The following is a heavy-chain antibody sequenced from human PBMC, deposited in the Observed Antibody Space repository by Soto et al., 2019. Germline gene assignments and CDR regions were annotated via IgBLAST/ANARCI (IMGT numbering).Heavy chain of an antibody. J-gene: IGHJ4*02. D-gene: IGHD3-3*01. CDR1: GFTFGDYA. Sequence: PGGSLRLSCTASGFTFGDYAMSWVRQAPGKGLEWVGFIRSKAYGGTTEYAASVKGRFTISRDDSKSIAYLQMNSLKTEDTAVYYCTRDSAFGVVTGNYYFDYWGKGTLGTASS. CDR3: TRDSAFGVVTGNYYFDY. CDR2: IRSKAYGGTT. V-gene: IGHV3-49*04.